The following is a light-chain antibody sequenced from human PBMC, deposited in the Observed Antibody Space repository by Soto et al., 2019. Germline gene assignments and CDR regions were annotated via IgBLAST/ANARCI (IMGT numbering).Light chain of an antibody. V-gene: IGLV1-40*01. CDR3: QSYDISLRGV. Sequence: QSVLTQPPSVSGAPGQRVTISCSGSSSNLGAGYDVSWYQQLPGTAPKLLIYGNTNRPSGVPDRFSASKSGTSASLAITGLQAEDEADYYCQSYDISLRGVFGGGTKVTVL. CDR2: GNT. J-gene: IGLJ2*01. CDR1: SSNLGAGYD.